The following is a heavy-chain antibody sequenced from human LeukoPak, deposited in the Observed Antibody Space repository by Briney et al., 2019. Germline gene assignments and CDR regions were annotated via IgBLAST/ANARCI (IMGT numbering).Heavy chain of an antibody. D-gene: IGHD4-11*01. CDR1: GGSFSGYY. Sequence: PSETLSLTCAVYGGSFSGYYWSWIRQPPRKGLEWIGEINHSGSTNYNPSLKSRVTISVDTSKNQFSLKLCSVTAADTAVYYCARRLASSSDTFDYWGQGTLVTVSS. J-gene: IGHJ4*02. V-gene: IGHV4-34*01. CDR2: INHSGST. CDR3: ARRLASSSDTFDY.